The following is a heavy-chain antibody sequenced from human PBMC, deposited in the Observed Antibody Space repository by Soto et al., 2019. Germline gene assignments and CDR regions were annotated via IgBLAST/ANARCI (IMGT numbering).Heavy chain of an antibody. J-gene: IGHJ4*02. D-gene: IGHD6-19*01. CDR2: IYYSGST. V-gene: IGHV4-61*01. CDR3: ARGDSSGWYLDY. Sequence: PSETLSLTCTVSGGSVSSGSYYWSWIRQPPGKGLEWIGYIYYSGSTNYNPSLKSRVTISVDTSKNQFSLKLSSVTAADTAVYYCARGDSSGWYLDYWGQGTLVTVSS. CDR1: GGSVSSGSYY.